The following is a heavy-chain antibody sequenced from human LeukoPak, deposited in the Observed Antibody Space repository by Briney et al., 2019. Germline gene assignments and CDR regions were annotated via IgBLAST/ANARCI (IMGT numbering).Heavy chain of an antibody. CDR3: TRNTHTNSRYYFDS. CDR1: GFTFSDHY. J-gene: IGHJ4*02. CDR2: IRNKANSYTT. Sequence: GGSLRLSCAASGFTFSDHYMDWVRQAPGQGLEWVGRIRNKANSYTTEYAASVKGRFTISRDESMNSLYLQMNSLKTEDTAVYYCTRNTHTNSRYYFDSWGQGTLVTVSS. D-gene: IGHD2-2*01. V-gene: IGHV3-72*01.